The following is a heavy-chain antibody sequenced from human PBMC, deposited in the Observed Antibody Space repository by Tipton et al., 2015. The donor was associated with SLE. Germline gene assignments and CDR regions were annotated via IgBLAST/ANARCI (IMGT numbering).Heavy chain of an antibody. V-gene: IGHV1-18*01. CDR3: ARTGVVYCSGGSCYPTSDGMDV. D-gene: IGHD2-15*01. J-gene: IGHJ6*02. CDR1: GYTFPTNG. CDR2: ISAYNGNT. Sequence: QSGAEVKKPGASVKVSCKASGYTFPTNGVTWVRQAPGQGLEWMGWISAYNGNTNYAQNLQGIVTMTTDTSTNTAYMELRSLRSDDTAVYYCARTGVVYCSGGSCYPTSDGMDVWGQGTTVTVSS.